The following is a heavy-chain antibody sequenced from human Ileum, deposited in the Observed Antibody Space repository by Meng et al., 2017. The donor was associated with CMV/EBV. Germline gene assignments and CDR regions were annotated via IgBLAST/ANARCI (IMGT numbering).Heavy chain of an antibody. D-gene: IGHD2-21*01. J-gene: IGHJ6*02. Sequence: GESLKISCAASGSTFSRYGMNWVRQAPGKGLEWVSSISSSSGYIYYADSVKGRFTISRDNAKNSLYLQMNSLSAEDTAVYYCARGCGEDCHSFFNYYGMDVWGQGTTVTVSS. CDR1: GSTFSRYG. CDR2: ISSSSGYI. CDR3: ARGCGEDCHSFFNYYGMDV. V-gene: IGHV3-21*01.